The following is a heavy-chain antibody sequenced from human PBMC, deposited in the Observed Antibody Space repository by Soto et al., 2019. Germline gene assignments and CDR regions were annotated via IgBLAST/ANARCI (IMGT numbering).Heavy chain of an antibody. V-gene: IGHV3-74*01. CDR1: GFTFSTYW. Sequence: EVQLVESGGGLVQPGGSLRLSCAASGFTFSTYWMHWVRQAPGTGLVWVSRINSDGSITNYADSVKGRFSISRDNAKNTLYLQMNRLRAEDTAVYYCARSTWQKYFDYWGQGTLVTVSS. J-gene: IGHJ4*02. CDR2: INSDGSIT. CDR3: ARSTWQKYFDY.